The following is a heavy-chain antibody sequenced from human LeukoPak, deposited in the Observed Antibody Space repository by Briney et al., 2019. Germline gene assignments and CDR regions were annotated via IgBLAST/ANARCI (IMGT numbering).Heavy chain of an antibody. CDR2: IYYSGST. D-gene: IGHD1-26*01. CDR1: GGSISSGDYY. J-gene: IGHJ5*02. CDR3: ARGGATHNWFDP. V-gene: IGHV4-30-4*01. Sequence: PSQTLSLTCTVSGGSISSGDYYWSWIRQPPGKGLEWIGYIYYSGSTYYNPSLKSRVTISVDTSKNQFSLKLSSVTAADTAVYYCARGGATHNWFDPWGQETLVTVSS.